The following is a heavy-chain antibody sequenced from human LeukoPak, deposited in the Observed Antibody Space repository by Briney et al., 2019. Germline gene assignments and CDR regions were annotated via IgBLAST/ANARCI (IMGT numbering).Heavy chain of an antibody. Sequence: PGGSLRLSCAASGFTFSSYNMNWVRQPPGKGLEWVSSISSSSGHINYADSVKGRFTISRDNANNSLYLQMNSLRDEDTAVYYCARDPGTVADPYFDYWGQGSLVTVSS. J-gene: IGHJ4*02. D-gene: IGHD6-19*01. CDR3: ARDPGTVADPYFDY. CDR2: ISSSSGHI. CDR1: GFTFSSYN. V-gene: IGHV3-21*01.